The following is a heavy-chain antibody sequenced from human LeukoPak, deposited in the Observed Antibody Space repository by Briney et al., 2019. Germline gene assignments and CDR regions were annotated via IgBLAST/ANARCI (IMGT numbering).Heavy chain of an antibody. CDR3: AREGEMATMGLNWFDP. Sequence: SVKVSCKASGGTFSSYAISWVRQAPGQGLEWMGGIIPIFGTTNYAQKFQGRVTITADESTSTAYMELSSLRSEDTAVYYCAREGEMATMGLNWFDPWGQGTLVTVSS. V-gene: IGHV1-69*13. D-gene: IGHD5-24*01. J-gene: IGHJ5*02. CDR1: GGTFSSYA. CDR2: IIPIFGTT.